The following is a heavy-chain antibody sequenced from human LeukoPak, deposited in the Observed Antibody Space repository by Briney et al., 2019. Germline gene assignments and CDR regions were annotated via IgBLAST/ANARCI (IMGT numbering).Heavy chain of an antibody. Sequence: GGSLRLSCAASGFTFSSYAMSWVRQAPGKGLEWVSAISGSGGSTCYADSVKGRFTISRDNSKNTLYLQMNSLRAEDTAVYYCAKGPYYYDSSGYYRRWGQGTLVTVSS. CDR3: AKGPYYYDSSGYYRR. CDR1: GFTFSSYA. J-gene: IGHJ4*02. D-gene: IGHD3-22*01. CDR2: ISGSGGST. V-gene: IGHV3-23*01.